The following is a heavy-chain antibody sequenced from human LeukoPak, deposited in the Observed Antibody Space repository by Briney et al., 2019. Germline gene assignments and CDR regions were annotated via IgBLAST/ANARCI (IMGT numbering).Heavy chain of an antibody. V-gene: IGHV3-9*03. Sequence: PGGSLRLSCAASGFTFGDYAMHWVRQAPGKGLEWVSGISWNSGSIVYADSVKGRFTISRDNAKNPLYLQMNSLRAEDMALYYCAKEAAAAGHIDYWGQGTLVTVSS. J-gene: IGHJ4*02. D-gene: IGHD6-13*01. CDR1: GFTFGDYA. CDR2: ISWNSGSI. CDR3: AKEAAAAGHIDY.